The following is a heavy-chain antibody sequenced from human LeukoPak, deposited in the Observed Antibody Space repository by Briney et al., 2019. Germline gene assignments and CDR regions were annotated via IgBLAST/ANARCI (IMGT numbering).Heavy chain of an antibody. Sequence: GGPLRLSCAASGFTFSSYEMNWVRQAPGKGLEWVSYISSSGSTIYYADSVKGRFTISRDNAKNSLYLQMNSLRAEDTAVYYCARDRWFGELFLSFDYWGQGTLVTVSS. D-gene: IGHD3-10*01. CDR2: ISSSGSTI. V-gene: IGHV3-48*03. J-gene: IGHJ4*02. CDR3: ARDRWFGELFLSFDY. CDR1: GFTFSSYE.